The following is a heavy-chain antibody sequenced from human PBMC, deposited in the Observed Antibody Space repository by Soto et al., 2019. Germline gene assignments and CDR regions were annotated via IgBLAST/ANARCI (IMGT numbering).Heavy chain of an antibody. D-gene: IGHD3-10*01. CDR1: GYTFTSYA. CDR3: ARGWFGEFVDYFDF. J-gene: IGHJ4*02. CDR2: ISAYDGNT. Sequence: QVQLVQSGAEVKKPGASVKVSCKASGYTFTSYAISWVRQAPGQGLEWMGWISAYDGNTNYAQKLQGRVTLTTDTPSSVAYRELRSLRSDDTSVYYCARGWFGEFVDYFDFWGQGTLVTVSS. V-gene: IGHV1-18*01.